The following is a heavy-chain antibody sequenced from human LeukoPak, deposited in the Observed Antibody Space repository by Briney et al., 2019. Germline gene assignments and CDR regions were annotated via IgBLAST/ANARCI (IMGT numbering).Heavy chain of an antibody. J-gene: IGHJ4*02. V-gene: IGHV3-30*01. D-gene: IGHD6-19*01. CDR2: ISYDGSNK. Sequence: GGSLRLSCAASGFTFSSYAMHWVRQAPGKGLEWVAVISYDGSNKYYADSVKGRFTISRDNSKNMLYLQMNSLRAEDTAVYYCARDPSVAGLFDYWGQGTLVTVSS. CDR3: ARDPSVAGLFDY. CDR1: GFTFSSYA.